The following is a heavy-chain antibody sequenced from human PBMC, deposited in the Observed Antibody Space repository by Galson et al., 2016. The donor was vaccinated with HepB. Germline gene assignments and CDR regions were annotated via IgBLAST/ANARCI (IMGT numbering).Heavy chain of an antibody. CDR1: GGTFSSYG. J-gene: IGHJ4*02. CDR2: ISAYNGDT. D-gene: IGHD6-19*01. V-gene: IGHV1-18*01. Sequence: SVKVSCKASGGTFSSYGVSWVRQAPGQGLEWMGWISAYNGDTKYAQKFQGRVTMTTDTFTSTAYMELRSLRSDDTAVYYCARESSYPYYFDFWGQGTLLTVST. CDR3: ARESSYPYYFDF.